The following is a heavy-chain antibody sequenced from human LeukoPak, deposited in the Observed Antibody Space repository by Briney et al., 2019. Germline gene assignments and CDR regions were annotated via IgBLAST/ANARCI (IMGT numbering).Heavy chain of an antibody. V-gene: IGHV3-23*01. CDR3: ASLDYLDSSDYGDY. CDR1: GFTFTDYA. J-gene: IGHJ4*02. CDR2: ITVSGGGT. Sequence: GGSLRLSCAASGFTFTDYAMGWVRQTPEEGLERGLAITVSGGGTYTAHPLRGGFTISRDNYKNTLYLQMNSMRAEDTDLYYCASLDYLDSSDYGDYWGQGTLVTVSS. D-gene: IGHD3-22*01.